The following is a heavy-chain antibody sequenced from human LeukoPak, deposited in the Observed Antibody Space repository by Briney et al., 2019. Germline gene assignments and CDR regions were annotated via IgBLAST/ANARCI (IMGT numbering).Heavy chain of an antibody. J-gene: IGHJ6*03. CDR3: ARTGYDYYYYMDV. D-gene: IGHD3-16*01. Sequence: SEALSLTCTVSGGSISSGGYYWSWIRQPPGKGLEWIGYIYHSGSTYYNPSLKSRVTISVDRSKNQLSLKLSSVTAADTAVYYCARTGYDYYYYMDVWGKGTTVTVSS. V-gene: IGHV4-30-2*01. CDR1: GGSISSGGYY. CDR2: IYHSGST.